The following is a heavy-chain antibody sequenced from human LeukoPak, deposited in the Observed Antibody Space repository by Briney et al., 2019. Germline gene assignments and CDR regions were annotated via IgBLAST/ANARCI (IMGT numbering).Heavy chain of an antibody. V-gene: IGHV3-21*01. D-gene: IGHD6-19*01. CDR3: ARDESGYSSGLNWFDP. Sequence: GGSLRLSCAASGFTFSSYSMNWVRQAPGKGLEWVPSISSSSSYIYYADSVKGRFTISRDNAKNSLYLQMNSLRAEDTAVYYCARDESGYSSGLNWFDPWGQGTLVTVSS. CDR2: ISSSSSYI. CDR1: GFTFSSYS. J-gene: IGHJ5*02.